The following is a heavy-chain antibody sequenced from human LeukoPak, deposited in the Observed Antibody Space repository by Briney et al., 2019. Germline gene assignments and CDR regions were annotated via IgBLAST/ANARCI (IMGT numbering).Heavy chain of an antibody. V-gene: IGHV4-34*01. CDR1: GGSFSGYY. D-gene: IGHD6-13*01. CDR2: INHSGST. J-gene: IGHJ3*02. Sequence: PSETLSLTCAVYGGSFSGYYWSWIRQPPGKGLEWIGEINHSGSTNYNPSLKSRVTISVDTSKNQFSLKLSSVTAADTAVYYCARGLAAAGTDNPDAFDIWGQGTMVTVSS. CDR3: ARGLAAAGTDNPDAFDI.